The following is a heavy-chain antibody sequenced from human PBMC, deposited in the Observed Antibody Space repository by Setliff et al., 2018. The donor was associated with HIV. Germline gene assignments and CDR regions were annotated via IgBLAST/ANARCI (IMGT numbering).Heavy chain of an antibody. CDR3: ARVGSYWTQFDY. V-gene: IGHV3-30*02. J-gene: IGHJ4*01. D-gene: IGHD2-15*01. CDR1: GFTFSNYG. Sequence: PGGSLRLSCAASGFTFSNYGMNWVRQAPGKGLEWVAFIRFDGYNKYYADSVKGRFTISRDNSKNTLYLQMNSLGAEDTAVYYCARVGSYWTQFDYWGRGTLVTVSS. CDR2: IRFDGYNK.